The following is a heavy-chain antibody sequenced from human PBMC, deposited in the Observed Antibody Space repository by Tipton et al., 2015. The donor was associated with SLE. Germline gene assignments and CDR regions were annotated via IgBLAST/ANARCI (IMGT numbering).Heavy chain of an antibody. J-gene: IGHJ4*01. CDR2: IDHSGST. CDR1: GGSFSGYY. V-gene: IGHV4-34*01. D-gene: IGHD3-10*01. CDR3: ARGAKERITLVRVRPYYFDY. Sequence: TLSLTCAVYGGSFSGYYWSWIRQPPGKGLEWIGEIDHSGSTNYNPSLMSRVTISVDTSKNQLSLKLTSVTAADTSVYYCARGAKERITLVRVRPYYFDYWGQGSLVTVSS.